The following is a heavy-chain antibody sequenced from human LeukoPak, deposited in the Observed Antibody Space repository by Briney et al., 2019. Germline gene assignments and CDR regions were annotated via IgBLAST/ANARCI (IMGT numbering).Heavy chain of an antibody. CDR2: ITGSGAST. V-gene: IGHV3-23*01. CDR1: VFTFSRYA. D-gene: IGHD1-1*01. J-gene: IGHJ4*02. CDR3: AKSHAISWNVYDC. Sequence: GGSLRLSCAVSVFTFSRYAMRWARLVPGKGLEWVSAITGSGASTYYADSVKGRFTISRDNSKNTLFLQMNSLRAEDTAVYYCAKSHAISWNVYDCWGQGTLVTVSS.